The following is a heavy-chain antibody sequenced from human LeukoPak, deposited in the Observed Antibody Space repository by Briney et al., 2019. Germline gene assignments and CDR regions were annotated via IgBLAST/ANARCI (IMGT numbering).Heavy chain of an antibody. D-gene: IGHD3-22*01. V-gene: IGHV2-5*02. J-gene: IGHJ4*02. CDR1: GFSLSTSGVG. CDR2: IYWDDDE. CDR3: AHQELSYSYYDYSVSGGGVWDF. Sequence: SGPTLVKPTQTLTLTCTFSGFSLSTSGVGVGWIRQPPGKALEWLALIYWDDDERYSPSLKSRLIITKDTSKNQVVLTLTNLDPVDTATYYCAHQELSYSYYDYSVSGGGVWDFWGQGTLVTVSS.